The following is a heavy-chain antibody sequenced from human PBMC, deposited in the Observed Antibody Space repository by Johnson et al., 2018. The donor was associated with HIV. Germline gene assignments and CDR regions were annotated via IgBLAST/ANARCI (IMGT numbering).Heavy chain of an antibody. V-gene: IGHV3-11*04. CDR1: GFTFSDYY. CDR2: ISRSGSTI. CDR3: AKDTPLFAFDI. J-gene: IGHJ3*02. Sequence: QVQLVESGGGLVKPGGSLRLSCAASGFTFSDYYMSWIRQAPGKGLEWLSYISRSGSTIYYADSVKGRFTISRDNAKNSLYLQMRSLRAEDTAVYYCAKDTPLFAFDIWGQGTMVTVSS.